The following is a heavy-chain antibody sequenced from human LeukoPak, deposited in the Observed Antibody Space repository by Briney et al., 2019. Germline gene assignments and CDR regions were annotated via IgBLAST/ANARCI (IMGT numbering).Heavy chain of an antibody. V-gene: IGHV3-21*01. J-gene: IGHJ3*02. D-gene: IGHD1-26*01. Sequence: PGGSLRLPCAVSGFTFSSYSMSWVRQAPGKGLEWVSSISSSGTYKYYADSVKGRFTISRDNAKNSLYLQMNSLRDEDTAVYYCARDGGGNSGSYHYAFDIWGQGTMVTVSS. CDR2: ISSSGTYK. CDR1: GFTFSSYS. CDR3: ARDGGGNSGSYHYAFDI.